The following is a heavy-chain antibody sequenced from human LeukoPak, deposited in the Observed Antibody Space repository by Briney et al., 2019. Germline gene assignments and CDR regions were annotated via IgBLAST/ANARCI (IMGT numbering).Heavy chain of an antibody. J-gene: IGHJ6*03. CDR1: GRSFSGYY. CDR3: ARIVLRFLEWLPPYYYYYYMDV. Sequence: SDTLSLPCGVYGRSFSGYYWSWIRQPPGKGLEWIGEINHSGSTNYNPSLKSRVTISVDTSKNQFSLKLISVTAADTAVYYCARIVLRFLEWLPPYYYYYYMDVWGKGTTVTVSS. V-gene: IGHV4-34*01. D-gene: IGHD3-3*01. CDR2: INHSGST.